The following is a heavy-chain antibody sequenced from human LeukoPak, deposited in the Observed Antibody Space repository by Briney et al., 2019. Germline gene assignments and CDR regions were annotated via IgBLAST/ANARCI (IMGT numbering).Heavy chain of an antibody. CDR2: IDPSGGST. CDR1: GYTFISYY. J-gene: IGHJ4*02. CDR3: ARGLTGTADY. D-gene: IGHD1-7*01. V-gene: IGHV1-46*01. Sequence: ASVKVSCKASGYTFISYYIHWVRQAPGQGLEWMGIIDPSGGSTTYAQKFQGRVTVTRDTSTNTVYMELSSLRSEDTAVFYCARGLTGTADYWGQGTLVTVSS.